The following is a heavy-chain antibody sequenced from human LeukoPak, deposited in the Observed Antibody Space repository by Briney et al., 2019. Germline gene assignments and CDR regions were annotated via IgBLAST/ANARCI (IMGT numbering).Heavy chain of an antibody. J-gene: IGHJ4*02. Sequence: SETLSLTCTVSGGSISSSSYYWGCIRQPPGKGLECIWSIYYSGSTYYNPSLKSRVTISVDTSKNQISLKLSSVTAADTAVYYCARLARYGDSERRTYDYWGQGTLVTVSS. CDR1: GGSISSSSYY. V-gene: IGHV4-39*07. D-gene: IGHD4-17*01. CDR3: ARLARYGDSERRTYDY. CDR2: IYYSGST.